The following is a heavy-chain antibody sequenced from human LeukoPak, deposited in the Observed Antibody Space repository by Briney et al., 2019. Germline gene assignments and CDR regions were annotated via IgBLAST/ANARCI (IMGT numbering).Heavy chain of an antibody. Sequence: PGGSLRLSCAASGFTFSSYGMHWVRQAPGKGLEWVAVISYDGSNKYYADSVKGRFTISRDNSKNTLYLQMNSLRAEDTAVYYCAKSQFVGYCSSTSCPAHAFDIWGQGTMVTVSS. D-gene: IGHD2-2*01. CDR3: AKSQFVGYCSSTSCPAHAFDI. J-gene: IGHJ3*02. CDR1: GFTFSSYG. CDR2: ISYDGSNK. V-gene: IGHV3-30*18.